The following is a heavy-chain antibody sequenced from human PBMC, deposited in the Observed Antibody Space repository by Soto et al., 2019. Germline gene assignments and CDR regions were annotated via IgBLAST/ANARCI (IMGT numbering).Heavy chain of an antibody. V-gene: IGHV4-59*01. Sequence: SETLSLICTVSGGSISSYYWNWIRQPPGKRLEWIGYIYYSGSTIYNPSLKSRVTISVDTSKNQFSLKLSSVTAADTAVYYCARGDLGGPWGQGTLVTVSS. CDR2: IYYSGST. CDR1: GGSISSYY. D-gene: IGHD3-3*01. CDR3: ARGDLGGP. J-gene: IGHJ5*02.